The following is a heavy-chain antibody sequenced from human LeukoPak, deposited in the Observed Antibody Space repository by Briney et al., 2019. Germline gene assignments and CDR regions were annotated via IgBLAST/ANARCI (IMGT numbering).Heavy chain of an antibody. CDR1: GFTFSSYS. Sequence: PGGSLRLSCAASGFTFSSYSMNWVRQAPGKGLEWVSSISSSSSYIYYADSVKGRFTISRDNAKNSLYLQMNSLRAEDTAVYYCAKGYCSSTTCYGYYYYGMDVWGQGTTVTVS. J-gene: IGHJ6*02. V-gene: IGHV3-21*01. D-gene: IGHD2-2*01. CDR2: ISSSSSYI. CDR3: AKGYCSSTTCYGYYYYGMDV.